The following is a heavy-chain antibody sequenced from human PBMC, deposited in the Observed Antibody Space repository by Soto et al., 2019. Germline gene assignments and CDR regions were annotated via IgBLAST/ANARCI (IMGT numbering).Heavy chain of an antibody. J-gene: IGHJ4*02. CDR3: ARLVVVIEAVDS. Sequence: SETLSLTCTVSGGSISSSSYYWGWIRQPPGKGLEWIGSIYYSGSTYYNPSLKSRVTISVDTSKNQFSLKLSSVTAADTAVYYCARLVVVIEAVDSWGQGTLVTVSS. V-gene: IGHV4-39*01. CDR1: GGSISSSSYY. D-gene: IGHD3-22*01. CDR2: IYYSGST.